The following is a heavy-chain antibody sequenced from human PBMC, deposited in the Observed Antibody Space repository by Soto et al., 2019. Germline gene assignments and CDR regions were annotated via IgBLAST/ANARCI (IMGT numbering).Heavy chain of an antibody. Sequence: QVQLVQSGAEVKKPGASVKVSCKASGYTFTSYGINWVRQAPGQGLEWMGWINTYDGNTNHAQKFQGRVTITTDTSTSTAYRELRSLSSDDTAGYYCGASQQLDYWGQRTLVTVSS. D-gene: IGHD6-13*01. CDR1: GYTFTSYG. CDR3: GASQQLDY. V-gene: IGHV1-18*01. J-gene: IGHJ4*02. CDR2: INTYDGNT.